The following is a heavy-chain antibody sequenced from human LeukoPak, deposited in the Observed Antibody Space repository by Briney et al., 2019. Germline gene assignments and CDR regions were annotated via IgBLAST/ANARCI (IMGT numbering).Heavy chain of an antibody. V-gene: IGHV3-53*01. D-gene: IGHD3-10*01. Sequence: PGGSLRLSCAASGFTVSSNYMSWVRQAPGKGLEWVSVIYSGGSTYYADSVKGRFTISRDNSKNTLYLQMNSLRAEDTAVYYCARPLWFGELFTNGAAFDIWGQGTMVTVSS. CDR1: GFTVSSNY. J-gene: IGHJ3*02. CDR3: ARPLWFGELFTNGAAFDI. CDR2: IYSGGST.